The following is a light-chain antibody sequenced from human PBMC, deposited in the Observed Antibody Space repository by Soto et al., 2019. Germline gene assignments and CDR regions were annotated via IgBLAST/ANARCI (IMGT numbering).Light chain of an antibody. Sequence: EIVLTQSPGTMYLSPGERAILYCRASQSVSSDYLAWYQQIPGQAPRLLIFGAFSAATGIPDRFSGSGSGTDFTLTISRLEPEDVAVYYCQQYDRSPLTFGGGTKVELK. V-gene: IGKV3-20*01. CDR3: QQYDRSPLT. CDR2: GAF. CDR1: QSVSSDY. J-gene: IGKJ4*01.